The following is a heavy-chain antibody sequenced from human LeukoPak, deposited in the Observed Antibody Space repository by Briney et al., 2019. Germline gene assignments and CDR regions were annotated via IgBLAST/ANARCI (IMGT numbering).Heavy chain of an antibody. V-gene: IGHV1-2*04. CDR3: AREGTYSYGLDDAFDI. D-gene: IGHD5-18*01. Sequence: ASVTVSCKASGYTFTGYYMHWVRQAPGQGLEWMGWINPNSGGTNYAQKFQGWVTMTRDTSISTAYMELSRLRSDDTAVYYCAREGTYSYGLDDAFDIWGQGTMVTVSS. CDR2: INPNSGGT. CDR1: GYTFTGYY. J-gene: IGHJ3*02.